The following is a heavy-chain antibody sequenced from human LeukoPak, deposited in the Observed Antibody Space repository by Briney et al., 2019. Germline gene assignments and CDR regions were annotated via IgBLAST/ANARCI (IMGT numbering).Heavy chain of an antibody. J-gene: IGHJ4*02. Sequence: GESLKISCEASGYRFTSYWIAWVRQMPGKGLEWMGIIYPGDSDTRYSPSFQGQVTPSVDKSISTAYVQWSSLKASDTAMYYCARSSGWYGGLDYWGQGTLATVSS. CDR1: GYRFTSYW. V-gene: IGHV5-51*01. D-gene: IGHD6-19*01. CDR2: IYPGDSDT. CDR3: ARSSGWYGGLDY.